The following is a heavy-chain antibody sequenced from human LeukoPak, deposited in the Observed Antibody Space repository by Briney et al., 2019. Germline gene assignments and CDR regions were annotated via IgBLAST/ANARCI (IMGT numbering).Heavy chain of an antibody. V-gene: IGHV4-39*07. CDR1: GGSISSSSHY. D-gene: IGHD3-10*01. CDR3: ASDQTYYYGSGSYAGVFPPSH. J-gene: IGHJ4*02. CDR2: INHSGST. Sequence: SETLSLTCTVSGGSISSSSHYWGWIRQPPGKGLEWFGEINHSGSTNYNPSLKSRVTISVDTSKNQFSLKLSSVTAADTAVYYCASDQTYYYGSGSYAGVFPPSHWGQGTLVTVSS.